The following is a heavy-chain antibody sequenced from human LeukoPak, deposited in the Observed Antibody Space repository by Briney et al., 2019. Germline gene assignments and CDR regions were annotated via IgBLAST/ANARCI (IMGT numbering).Heavy chain of an antibody. V-gene: IGHV3-13*01. CDR1: RFTFRSYD. J-gene: IGHJ3*02. CDR3: IREGVDTGFIDSFEM. D-gene: IGHD5-18*01. CDR2: INTVGGT. Sequence: PGGSLRLSCAASRFTFRSYDMHGVRHGAGKGLEWVSGINTVGGTFYSDAVKGRFTIFRENAKNSLYLQMNSLRVGHTAVYYCIREGVDTGFIDSFEMWGPGTRVTVSS.